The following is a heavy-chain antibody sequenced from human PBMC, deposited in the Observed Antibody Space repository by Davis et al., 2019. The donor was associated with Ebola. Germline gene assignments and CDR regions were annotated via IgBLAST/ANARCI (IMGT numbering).Heavy chain of an antibody. CDR1: GFTFGAYA. CDR2: INDRGTAT. V-gene: IGHV3-64D*08. J-gene: IGHJ4*02. Sequence: GGSLRLSCTTSGFTFGAYAMSWVRQAPGKGLEYVSGINDRGTATHYADSVKGRFSISRDDSKNTVYLQLNNLRTEDTALYFCIKDRSGKYAFDYWGQGTLVTVSS. D-gene: IGHD1-26*01. CDR3: IKDRSGKYAFDY.